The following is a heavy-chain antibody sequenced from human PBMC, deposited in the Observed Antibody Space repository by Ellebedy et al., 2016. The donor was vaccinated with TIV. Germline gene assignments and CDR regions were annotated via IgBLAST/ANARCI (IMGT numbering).Heavy chain of an antibody. J-gene: IGHJ4*02. V-gene: IGHV1-46*01. CDR3: ARRLRLMYNSGSFDY. D-gene: IGHD6-19*01. CDR2: INPSGGST. Sequence: AASVKVSCKASGYTFTSYYIHWVRHAPGQGLEWMGIINPSGGSTSYAQKFQGRVTMTRDTSTSTVYMELSSLRSEDTAVYYCARRLRLMYNSGSFDYWGQGTPVTVSS. CDR1: GYTFTSYY.